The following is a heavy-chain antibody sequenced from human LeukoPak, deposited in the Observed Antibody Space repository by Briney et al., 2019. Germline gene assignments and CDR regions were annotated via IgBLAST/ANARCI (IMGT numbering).Heavy chain of an antibody. CDR3: AKGDSSGWWSYIDY. Sequence: PGGSLRLSCAASGFTFSSYAMSWVRQAPGKGLEWVSAISGSGGSTYYADSVKGRFTISRDNSKNTMYLQMNSLRAEDTAVYYCAKGDSSGWWSYIDYWGQGTLVTVSS. V-gene: IGHV3-23*01. CDR1: GFTFSSYA. CDR2: ISGSGGST. D-gene: IGHD6-19*01. J-gene: IGHJ4*02.